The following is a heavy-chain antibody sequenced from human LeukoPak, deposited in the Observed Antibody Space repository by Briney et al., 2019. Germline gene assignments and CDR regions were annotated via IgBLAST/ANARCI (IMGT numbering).Heavy chain of an antibody. J-gene: IGHJ4*02. CDR3: AKDRNLWFGEL. V-gene: IGHV3-23*01. CDR2: ISGDGKNR. D-gene: IGHD3-10*01. CDR1: GFTFRSYG. Sequence: GGTLRLSCAASGFTFRSYGMSWVRQAPGKGLQWVSAISGDGKNRDYPDSVKGRFTISRDNSKNTLYLQMNSLRAEDTAVYYCAKDRNLWFGELRGQGTLVTVSS.